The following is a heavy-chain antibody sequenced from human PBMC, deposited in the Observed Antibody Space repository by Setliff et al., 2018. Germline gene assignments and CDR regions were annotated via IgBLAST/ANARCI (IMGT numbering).Heavy chain of an antibody. CDR2: VDHSGNT. V-gene: IGHV4-39*01. CDR3: ARRDSTGFYGYSFDF. J-gene: IGHJ4*02. D-gene: IGHD3-22*01. CDR1: GGSISSSTYY. Sequence: SETLSLTCTVSGGSISSSTYYWGWIRQSPGKGLDWIGTVDHSGNTFYNPSLKSRVTISVDTSKNQFSLKLTSVSAADTAVYYCARRDSTGFYGYSFDFWGQGTLVTVSS.